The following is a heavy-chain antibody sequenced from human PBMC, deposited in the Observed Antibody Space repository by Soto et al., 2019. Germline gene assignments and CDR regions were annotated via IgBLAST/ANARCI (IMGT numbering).Heavy chain of an antibody. D-gene: IGHD3-16*01. CDR1: GFTFSSYA. CDR3: ARAYEGDYFDY. J-gene: IGHJ4*02. Sequence: QVQLVESGGGVVQPGRSLRLSCAASGFTFSSYAMYWVRQAPGKGLEWVAVISYDGSNKYYADSVKGRFTISRDNSKNTLYLQMNSLRGEDTAVYYCARAYEGDYFDYWGQGTLVTVSS. CDR2: ISYDGSNK. V-gene: IGHV3-30-3*01.